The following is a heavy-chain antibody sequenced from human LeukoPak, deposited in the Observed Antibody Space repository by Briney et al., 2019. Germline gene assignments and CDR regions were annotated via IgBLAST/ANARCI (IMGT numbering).Heavy chain of an antibody. D-gene: IGHD2-15*01. CDR2: ITSDGSST. CDR1: GFTFSRHW. V-gene: IGHV3-74*01. J-gene: IGHJ3*02. CDR3: ARERYSSGPDGFDI. Sequence: PGGSLRLSCAASGFTFSRHWMHWVRQAPGHGLVWVSRITSDGSSTRYADSVKGRFTISRDNAKNALYLQMNSLRAEDTAVYYCARERYSSGPDGFDIWGQGTMVTVSS.